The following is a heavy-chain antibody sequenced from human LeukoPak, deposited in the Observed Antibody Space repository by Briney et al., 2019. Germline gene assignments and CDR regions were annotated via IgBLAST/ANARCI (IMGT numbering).Heavy chain of an antibody. CDR2: ISGSGGST. Sequence: GGSLRLSCAASGFTFSSYGMSWVRQAPGKGLEWVSAISGSGGSTYYADSVKGRFTISRDNSKNTLYLQMNSLRAEDTAVYYCAKVKGKLWFGELFHYYMDVWGKGTTVTISS. J-gene: IGHJ6*03. D-gene: IGHD3-10*01. CDR1: GFTFSSYG. V-gene: IGHV3-23*01. CDR3: AKVKGKLWFGELFHYYMDV.